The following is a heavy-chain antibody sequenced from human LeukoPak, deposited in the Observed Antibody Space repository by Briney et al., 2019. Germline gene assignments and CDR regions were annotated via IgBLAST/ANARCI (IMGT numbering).Heavy chain of an antibody. V-gene: IGHV3-21*01. D-gene: IGHD5-24*01. CDR2: ISSSSSYI. J-gene: IGHJ4*02. CDR1: GFTFSSYS. Sequence: GGSLRLSCAASGFTFSSYSMNWVRQAPGKGLEWVSSISSSSSYIYYADSVKGRFTISRDNAKNSLYLQMNSLRAEDTAVYYCARALGDGYNWDLDYWGQGTLVTVSS. CDR3: ARALGDGYNWDLDY.